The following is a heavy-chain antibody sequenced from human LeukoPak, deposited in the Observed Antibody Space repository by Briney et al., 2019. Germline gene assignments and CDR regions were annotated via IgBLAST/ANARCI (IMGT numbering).Heavy chain of an antibody. J-gene: IGHJ4*02. V-gene: IGHV3-23*01. Sequence: GGSLRLSCAASEFTFKNYAMNWVRQAPGKGLERVSVISGTGGGTYADSVKGRFTISRDNSKNTVYLQMNSLRAEDTAIYYCARRSRDGYNYFDYWGQGTLVTVSS. CDR2: ISGTGGGT. CDR3: ARRSRDGYNYFDY. D-gene: IGHD5-24*01. CDR1: EFTFKNYA.